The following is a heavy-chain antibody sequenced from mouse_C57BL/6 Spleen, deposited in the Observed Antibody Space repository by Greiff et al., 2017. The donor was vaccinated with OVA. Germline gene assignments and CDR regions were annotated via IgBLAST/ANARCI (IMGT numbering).Heavy chain of an antibody. D-gene: IGHD3-3*01. CDR3: ARDVRAQVPFDY. V-gene: IGHV1-55*01. J-gene: IGHJ2*01. CDR1: GYTFTSYW. Sequence: VQLQQPGAELVKPGASVKMSCKASGYTFTSYWITWVKQRPGQGLEWIGDIYPGSGSTNYNEKFKSKATLTVDTSSSTAYMQLSSLTSEDSAVYYCARDVRAQVPFDYWGQGTTLTVSS. CDR2: IYPGSGST.